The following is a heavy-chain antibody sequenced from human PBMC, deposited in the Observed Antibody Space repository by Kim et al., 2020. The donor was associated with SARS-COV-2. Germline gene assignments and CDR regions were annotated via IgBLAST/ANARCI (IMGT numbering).Heavy chain of an antibody. J-gene: IGHJ6*03. D-gene: IGHD3-3*01. V-gene: IGHV1-8*01. CDR1: GYTFTSYD. CDR2: MNPNSGNT. Sequence: ASVKVSCKASGYTFTSYDINWVRQATGQGLEWMGWMNPNSGNTGYAQKFQGRVTMTRNTSISTAYMELSSLRSEDTAVYYCARRYYDFWSGYGTKQYYYYYYMDVWGKGTTVTVSS. CDR3: ARRYYDFWSGYGTKQYYYYYYMDV.